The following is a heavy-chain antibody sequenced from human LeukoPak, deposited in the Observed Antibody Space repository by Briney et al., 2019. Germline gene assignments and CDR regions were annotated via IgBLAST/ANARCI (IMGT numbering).Heavy chain of an antibody. CDR1: GFTFSTYS. J-gene: IGHJ6*02. Sequence: PGGSLRLSCAASGFTFSTYSLNWVRQAPGKGPEWVAVMWYDGSNKYYADSVKGRFTISRDNSKNTLYLQMNSLRAEDTAVYYCARDQTAGTTKSYYYYGMDVWGQGTTVTVSS. D-gene: IGHD6-13*01. V-gene: IGHV3-33*08. CDR2: MWYDGSNK. CDR3: ARDQTAGTTKSYYYYGMDV.